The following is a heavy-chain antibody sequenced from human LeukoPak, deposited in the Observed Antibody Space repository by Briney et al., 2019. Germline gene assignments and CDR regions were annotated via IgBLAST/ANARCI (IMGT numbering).Heavy chain of an antibody. Sequence: GGSLRLSCAASGITFSTYWMHWVRQAPGKGLEWVAHINQDGSDQYYVGSVKGRFTISRDNAKNSLYLQMDSLRSEGTALYYCASDPFIRGILSLNYWGQGTLVTVSS. D-gene: IGHD3-9*01. J-gene: IGHJ4*02. CDR3: ASDPFIRGILSLNY. CDR1: GITFSTYW. V-gene: IGHV3-7*01. CDR2: INQDGSDQ.